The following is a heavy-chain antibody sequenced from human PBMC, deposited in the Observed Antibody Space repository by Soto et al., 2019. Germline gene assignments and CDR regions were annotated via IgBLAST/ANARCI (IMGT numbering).Heavy chain of an antibody. J-gene: IGHJ6*02. CDR2: ISGSGGST. D-gene: IGHD6-19*01. V-gene: IGHV3-23*01. Sequence: EVQLLESGGGLVQPGGSLRLSCAASGFTFSSYAMSWVRQAPGKGLEWVSAISGSGGSTYYADSVKGRFTISRDNSKNTLYLQMNSLRAEDTVVYYCAKVRGAVALHVYYYYGMDVWGQGTTVTVSS. CDR3: AKVRGAVALHVYYYYGMDV. CDR1: GFTFSSYA.